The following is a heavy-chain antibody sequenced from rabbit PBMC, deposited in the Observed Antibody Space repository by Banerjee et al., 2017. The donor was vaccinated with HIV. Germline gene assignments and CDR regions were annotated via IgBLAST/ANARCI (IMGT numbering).Heavy chain of an antibody. CDR1: GFSFSNKYV. J-gene: IGHJ4*01. V-gene: IGHV1S45*01. Sequence: QEQLEESGGDLVKPEGSLTLTCTASGFSFSNKYVMCWVRQAPGKGLEWIACINTSSGNTVYASWAKGRFTISKTSSTTVDLKVTSLTAADTATYFCARDGAGYAGYGYARLWGPGTLVTVS. CDR3: ARDGAGYAGYGYARL. CDR2: INTSSGNT. D-gene: IGHD6-1*01.